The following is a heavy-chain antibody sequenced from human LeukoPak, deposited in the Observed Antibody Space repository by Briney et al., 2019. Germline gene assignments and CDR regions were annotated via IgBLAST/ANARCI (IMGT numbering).Heavy chain of an antibody. CDR1: GFSFSNYD. J-gene: IGHJ4*02. CDR2: FSGSTGST. D-gene: IGHD1-1*01. CDR3: AIVPWNGAAG. V-gene: IGHV3-23*01. Sequence: GGSLRLSCAASGFSFSNYDMSWVRQAPGKGLEWVSAFSGSTGSTVYAGSVKGRFTISRDNSKNTLYLQINSLRAEDTAIYHCAIVPWNGAAGWGQGTLVTVSS.